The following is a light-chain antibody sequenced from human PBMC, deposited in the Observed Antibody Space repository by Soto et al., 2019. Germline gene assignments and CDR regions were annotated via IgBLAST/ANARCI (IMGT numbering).Light chain of an antibody. V-gene: IGLV2-14*01. CDR3: ASYSSTTTPWV. CDR2: EVR. Sequence: QSPLTQPASVSGSPGQSITISCTGTTSDVGGYDYVSWYQQHPGKAPKLMIYEVRDRPSGVSDRFSGSKSGNTASLTISGLQAEDEADYYCASYSSTTTPWVFGGGTKLTVL. CDR1: TSDVGGYDY. J-gene: IGLJ3*02.